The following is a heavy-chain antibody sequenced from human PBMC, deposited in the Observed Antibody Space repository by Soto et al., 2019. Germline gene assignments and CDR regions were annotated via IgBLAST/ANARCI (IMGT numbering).Heavy chain of an antibody. CDR1: GYTFTSYG. J-gene: IGHJ6*03. V-gene: IGHV1-18*01. D-gene: IGHD2-2*01. Sequence: GASVKVSCKASGYTFTSYGISWVRQAPGQGLEWMGWISAYNGHTNYAQKLQGRVTMTTDTSTSTAYMELRSLRSDDTAVYYCAGGIENIVVVAAAKAGYYRDVWGKGTTVTVSS. CDR2: ISAYNGHT. CDR3: AGGIENIVVVAAAKAGYYRDV.